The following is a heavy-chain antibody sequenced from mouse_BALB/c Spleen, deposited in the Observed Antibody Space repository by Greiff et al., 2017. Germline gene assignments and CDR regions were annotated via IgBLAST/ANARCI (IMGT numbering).Heavy chain of an antibody. CDR1: GFNIKDTY. CDR3: ARSYGYPYAMDY. CDR2: IDPANGNT. D-gene: IGHD2-2*01. J-gene: IGHJ4*01. V-gene: IGHV14-3*02. Sequence: VQLQQSGAELVKPGASVKLSCTASGFNIKDTYMHWVKQRPEQGLEWIGRIDPANGNTKYDPKLQGKATITADTSSNTAYLQLSSLTSEDTAVYYCARSYGYPYAMDYWGQGTSVTVSS.